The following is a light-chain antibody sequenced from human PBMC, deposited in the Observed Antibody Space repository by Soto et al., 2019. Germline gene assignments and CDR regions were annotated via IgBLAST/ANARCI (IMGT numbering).Light chain of an antibody. V-gene: IGKV4-1*01. CDR3: QQYYTTAVT. J-gene: IGKJ1*01. Sequence: DIVMTQSPDSLAVSLGERATINCKSSQSLLHLAWYQQKPGQPPKLLIYWASTREAGVADRFSGTGSGTDFTLTISSLQAEDVAVYYCQQYYTTAVTFGQGTKVELK. CDR2: WAS. CDR1: QSLLH.